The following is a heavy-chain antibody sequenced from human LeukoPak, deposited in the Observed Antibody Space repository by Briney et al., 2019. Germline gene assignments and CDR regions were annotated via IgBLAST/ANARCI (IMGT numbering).Heavy chain of an antibody. CDR1: GFTFSSYG. D-gene: IGHD4-17*01. V-gene: IGHV3-66*01. J-gene: IGHJ4*02. Sequence: GGSLRLSCADSGFTFSSYGMSGVRQAPGKGLEWVSVIYSGGSTYYADSVKGRFTISRDNSKNTLYLQMNSLRAEDTAVYYCARDGHIYGDYVFDYWGQGTLVTISS. CDR3: ARDGHIYGDYVFDY. CDR2: IYSGGST.